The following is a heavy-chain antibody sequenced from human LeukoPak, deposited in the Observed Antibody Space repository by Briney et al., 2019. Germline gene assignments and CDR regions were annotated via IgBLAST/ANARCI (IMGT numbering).Heavy chain of an antibody. Sequence: PGGSLRLSCAASVFTSSSYSMNWVRQAPGKGLEWVSSISSSSYIYYADSVKGRFVISRYNAKNSLYLQMNSLRAEDTAVYYCARDPSSSRWFDYWGQGTLVTVSS. CDR3: ARDPSSSRWFDY. CDR2: ISSSSYI. J-gene: IGHJ4*02. D-gene: IGHD6-13*01. CDR1: VFTSSSYS. V-gene: IGHV3-21*01.